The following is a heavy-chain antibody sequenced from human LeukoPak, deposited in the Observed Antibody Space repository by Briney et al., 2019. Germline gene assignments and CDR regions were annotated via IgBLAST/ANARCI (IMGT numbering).Heavy chain of an antibody. Sequence: SETLSLTCTVSGGSISSYYWSWFRQPPGKGLEWIGYIYYSGSTNYNPSLKSRVTISVDTSKNQFSLKLSSVTAADTAVYYCARAFGGDWGSYREFDYWGQGTLVTVSS. J-gene: IGHJ4*02. CDR3: ARAFGGDWGSYREFDY. CDR1: GGSISSYY. D-gene: IGHD3-16*02. V-gene: IGHV4-59*01. CDR2: IYYSGST.